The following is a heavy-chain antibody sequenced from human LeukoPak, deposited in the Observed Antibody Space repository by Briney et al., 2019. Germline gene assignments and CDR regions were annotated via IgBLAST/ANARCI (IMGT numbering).Heavy chain of an antibody. CDR2: ISGSGGST. D-gene: IGHD5-12*01. V-gene: IGHV3-23*01. Sequence: GGSLRLSCAASGFTFSSYAMSWVRQAPGKGLEWVSAISGSGGSTYYADSVKGRFTISRDNSKNTLYLQMNSLRAEDTAVYYCAKGPGYSGYDVLSEDDYWGQGTLVTVSS. J-gene: IGHJ4*02. CDR1: GFTFSSYA. CDR3: AKGPGYSGYDVLSEDDY.